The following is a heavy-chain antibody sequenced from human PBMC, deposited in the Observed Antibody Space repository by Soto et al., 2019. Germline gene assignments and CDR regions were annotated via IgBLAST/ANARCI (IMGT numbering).Heavy chain of an antibody. D-gene: IGHD4-17*01. J-gene: IGHJ6*02. V-gene: IGHV1-69*13. CDR1: GGTFSSYA. CDR3: ARGVGSSLTVTTWGYYYGMDV. Sequence: SVKVSCKASGGTFSSYAISWVRQAPGQGLEWMGGIIPIFGTANYAQKFQGRVTITADESTSTAYMELSNLRSEDTAVYYCARGVGSSLTVTTWGYYYGMDVWGQGTTVTVSS. CDR2: IIPIFGTA.